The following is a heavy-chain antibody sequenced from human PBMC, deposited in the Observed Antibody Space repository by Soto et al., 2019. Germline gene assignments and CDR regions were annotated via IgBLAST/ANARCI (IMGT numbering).Heavy chain of an antibody. CDR2: IIPIFGTP. D-gene: IGHD2-2*01. J-gene: IGHJ4*02. CDR3: AGRCDGTNCLAHFDY. V-gene: IGHV1-69*06. CDR1: GGTFNNYV. Sequence: GASVKVSCKASGGTFNNYVINWVRQAPGQGLEWMAGIIPIFGTPNYAQKLQGRVTITADKSTSTAYMELNSLRSEDTAVYYCAGRCDGTNCLAHFDYWGQGTLVTVSS.